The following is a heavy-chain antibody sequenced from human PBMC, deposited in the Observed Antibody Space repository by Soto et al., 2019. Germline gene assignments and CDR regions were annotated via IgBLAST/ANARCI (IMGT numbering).Heavy chain of an antibody. Sequence: SETLSLTCTVSGGSISSGDYYWSWIRQPPGKGLEWIGYIYYSGSTNYNPSLKSRVTLSIDTSKNQLSLKLSSVTAADTAVYYCARHSPDFDWLSQFDYWGQGTLVTVSS. V-gene: IGHV4-30-4*01. D-gene: IGHD3-9*01. CDR1: GGSISSGDYY. CDR3: ARHSPDFDWLSQFDY. CDR2: IYYSGST. J-gene: IGHJ4*02.